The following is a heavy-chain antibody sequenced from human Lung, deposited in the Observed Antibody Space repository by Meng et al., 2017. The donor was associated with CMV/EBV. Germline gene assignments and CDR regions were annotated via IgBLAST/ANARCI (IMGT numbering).Heavy chain of an antibody. CDR1: DYSISSGFY. D-gene: IGHD3-3*01. J-gene: IGHJ4*01. Sequence: LXCTVSDYSISSGFYWGCVRQPPGKGLEWIGSIHHTGSSYYNPSLKSRVTLSVDTSKNQFSLKVTSVTAADTAVYYCARGIFGVVAYWGHG. CDR3: ARGIFGVVAY. V-gene: IGHV4-38-2*02. CDR2: IHHTGSS.